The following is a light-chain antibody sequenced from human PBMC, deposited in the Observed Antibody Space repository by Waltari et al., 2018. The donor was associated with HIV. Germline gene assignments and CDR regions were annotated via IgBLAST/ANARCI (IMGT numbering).Light chain of an antibody. CDR1: TSDVGDYNP. CDR3: SSFAAGGTQV. Sequence: QPPLPQPPSVPGPPGHPITITCSGTTSDVGDYNPVSWYQLHPGKAPQLLIFEVNNRPSGVSIRFSGSKSGNTASLTISGLQTEDEADYYCSSFAAGGTQVFGTGTKVTV. V-gene: IGLV2-23*02. J-gene: IGLJ1*01. CDR2: EVN.